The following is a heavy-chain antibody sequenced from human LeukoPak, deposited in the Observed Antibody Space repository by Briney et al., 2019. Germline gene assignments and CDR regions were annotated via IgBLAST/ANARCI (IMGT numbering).Heavy chain of an antibody. CDR2: ISYDGSNK. CDR3: ASHHHYDFWSGHYRDY. J-gene: IGHJ4*02. CDR1: GFTFSSYA. V-gene: IGHV3-30-3*01. Sequence: GGSLRLSCAASGFTFSSYAMHWVRQAPGKGLEWVAVISYDGSNKYYADSVKGRFTISRDNSKNTLYLQMNSLRAEDTAVYYCASHHHYDFWSGHYRDYWGQGTLVTVSS. D-gene: IGHD3-3*01.